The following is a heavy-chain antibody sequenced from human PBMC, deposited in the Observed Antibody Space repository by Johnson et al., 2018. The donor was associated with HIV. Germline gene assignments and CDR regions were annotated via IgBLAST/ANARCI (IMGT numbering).Heavy chain of an antibody. CDR3: ARDRRVGAIALDAFDI. D-gene: IGHD1-26*01. CDR2: ISYDGSNK. Sequence: VQLVESGGGVVQPGRSLRLSCAASGFTFSSYAMHWVRQAPGKGLEWVAVISYDGSNKYYADSVKGRFTISRDNSKKTLYLQMNSLRAEDTAVYYCARDRRVGAIALDAFDIWGQGTMVTVSS. CDR1: GFTFSSYA. V-gene: IGHV3-30-3*01. J-gene: IGHJ3*02.